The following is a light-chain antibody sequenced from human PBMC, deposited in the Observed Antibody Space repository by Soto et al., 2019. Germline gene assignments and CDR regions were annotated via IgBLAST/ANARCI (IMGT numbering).Light chain of an antibody. CDR2: GSS. V-gene: IGKV3-15*01. Sequence: EIVMTQSPATLSVSPGERATLSCRASQSVSRNLAWYHQKPGQAPRLLIYGSSTGATGIPARFSGSGSGTEFTLTISSLQSEDFAVYYCKQYNNWPRTFGQGTKLEIK. CDR1: QSVSRN. J-gene: IGKJ2*01. CDR3: KQYNNWPRT.